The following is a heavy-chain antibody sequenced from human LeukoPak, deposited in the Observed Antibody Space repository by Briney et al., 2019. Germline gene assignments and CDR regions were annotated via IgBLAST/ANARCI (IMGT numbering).Heavy chain of an antibody. CDR1: GYTFTSYG. CDR3: ARGYYDSSGYGAFDI. D-gene: IGHD3-22*01. V-gene: IGHV1-69*13. Sequence: GASVKVSCKASGYTFTSYGISWVRQAPGQGLEWMGGIIPIFGTANYAQKFQGRVTITADESTSTAYMELSSLRSEDTAVYYCARGYYDSSGYGAFDIWGQGTMVTVSS. CDR2: IIPIFGTA. J-gene: IGHJ3*02.